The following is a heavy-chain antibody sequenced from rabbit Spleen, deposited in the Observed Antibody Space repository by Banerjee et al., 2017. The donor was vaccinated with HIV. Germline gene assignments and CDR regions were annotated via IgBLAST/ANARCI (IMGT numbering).Heavy chain of an antibody. Sequence: QEQLVESGGGLVQPGGSLTLICTASGFSLSSGYDISWVRQAPGKGLEWIGYIDPVFGITYYANWVNGRFSISRENAQNTVFLQMTSLTAADTATYFCARDGAGGSYFALWGPGTLVTVS. CDR2: IDPVFGIT. CDR1: GFSLSSGYD. J-gene: IGHJ4*01. CDR3: ARDGAGGSYFAL. D-gene: IGHD8-1*01. V-gene: IGHV1S45*01.